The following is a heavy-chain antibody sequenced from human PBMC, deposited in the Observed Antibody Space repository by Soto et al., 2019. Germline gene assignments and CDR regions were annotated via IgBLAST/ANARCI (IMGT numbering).Heavy chain of an antibody. J-gene: IGHJ5*02. CDR3: ARYPHSLNNWFDP. CDR2: ITPIFDTT. D-gene: IGHD3-9*01. V-gene: IGHV1-69*06. Sequence: QIHLVQSGAEVKKPGSSVKISCKASGGTFSNYAISWVRQAPGQGLEWMGGITPIFDTTNYAQKFQGRLTITADTSTSTAYMELSGLRSDVTAIYFCARYPHSLNNWFDPWGQGTLVTVSS. CDR1: GGTFSNYA.